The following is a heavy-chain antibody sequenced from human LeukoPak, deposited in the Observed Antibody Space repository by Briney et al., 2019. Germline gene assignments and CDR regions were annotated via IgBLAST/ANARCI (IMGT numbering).Heavy chain of an antibody. V-gene: IGHV4-39*02. CDR3: ARESVAVAGTGWFDP. CDR1: GGSISSSSYY. CDR2: IYYSGST. J-gene: IGHJ5*02. Sequence: PSETLSLTCTVSGGSISSSSYYWGWIRQPPGKGLEWIGSIYYSGSTYYNPSLKSRVTISVDTSKNQFSLKLSSVTAADTAVYYCARESVAVAGTGWFDPWGQGTLVTVSS. D-gene: IGHD6-19*01.